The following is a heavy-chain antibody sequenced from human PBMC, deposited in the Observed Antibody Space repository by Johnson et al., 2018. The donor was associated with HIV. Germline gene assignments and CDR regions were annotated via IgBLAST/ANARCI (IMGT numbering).Heavy chain of an antibody. V-gene: IGHV3-9*01. D-gene: IGHD1-26*01. CDR1: GFTFDDYA. Sequence: VQLVESGGGLVKPGGSLRLSCAASGFTFDDYAMHWVRQAPGKGLEWVSGISWNSGSIGYADSVKGRFTISSDNAKNSLYLQMNSLRAEDTAVYYCAKDLFTEREDDVFDVWGQGTMVTVSS. CDR3: AKDLFTEREDDVFDV. J-gene: IGHJ3*01. CDR2: ISWNSGSI.